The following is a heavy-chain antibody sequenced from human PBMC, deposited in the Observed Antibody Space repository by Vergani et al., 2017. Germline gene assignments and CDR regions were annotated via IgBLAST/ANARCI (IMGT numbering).Heavy chain of an antibody. J-gene: IGHJ5*02. CDR3: ARDIGTYYDFWSGYQHNWFDA. CDR1: GGSISSGGYY. Sequence: QVQLQESGPGLVKPSQTLSLTCTVSGGSISSGGYYWSWIRQHPGKGLEWIGYIYYSGITYYNPSLKSRVTISVDTSKNQFSLKLSYVTAADTAVYYCARDIGTYYDFWSGYQHNWFDAWGQGTLVTVSS. D-gene: IGHD3-3*01. CDR2: IYYSGIT. V-gene: IGHV4-31*03.